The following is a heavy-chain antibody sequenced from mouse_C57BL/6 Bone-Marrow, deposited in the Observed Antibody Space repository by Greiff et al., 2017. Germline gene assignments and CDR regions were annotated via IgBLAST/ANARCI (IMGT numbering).Heavy chain of an antibody. CDR3: ARRCLYYGSPFDY. Sequence: QVQLQQSGAELAKPGASVKLSCKASGYTFTSYWMHWVKQRPGQGLEWIGYINPSSGYTKYNQKFKDKATLTADKSSSTAYMQLSSLTSEDSAVYYCARRCLYYGSPFDYWGQGTTLTVSS. V-gene: IGHV1-7*01. CDR2: INPSSGYT. J-gene: IGHJ2*01. D-gene: IGHD1-1*01. CDR1: GYTFTSYW.